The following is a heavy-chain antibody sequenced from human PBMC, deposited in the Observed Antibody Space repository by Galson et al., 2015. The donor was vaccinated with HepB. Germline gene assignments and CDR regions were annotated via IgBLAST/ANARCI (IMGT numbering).Heavy chain of an antibody. CDR2: FDPEDGET. Sequence: VSCKVSGYTLTELSMHWVRQAPGKGLEWMGGFDPEDGETIYAQKFQGRVTMTEDTSTDTAYMELSSLRSEDTAVYYCATEIYCSGGSCFYWYFDLWGRGTLVTVSS. CDR1: GYTLTELS. D-gene: IGHD2-15*01. CDR3: ATEIYCSGGSCFYWYFDL. V-gene: IGHV1-24*01. J-gene: IGHJ2*01.